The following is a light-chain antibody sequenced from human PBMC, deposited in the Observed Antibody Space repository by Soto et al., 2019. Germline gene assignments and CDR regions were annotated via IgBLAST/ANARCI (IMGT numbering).Light chain of an antibody. CDR2: RNN. J-gene: IGLJ1*01. CDR3: AAWDDSLSGDV. Sequence: QPVLTQPPSASGTPGQRVTISCSGSSSNIGINYVYWYQQLPGTAPKLLIYRNNQRPSGVPDRFSGSKSGTSASLAISGLRSEDEADYYCAAWDDSLSGDVFGTGTKLTVL. V-gene: IGLV1-47*01. CDR1: SSNIGINY.